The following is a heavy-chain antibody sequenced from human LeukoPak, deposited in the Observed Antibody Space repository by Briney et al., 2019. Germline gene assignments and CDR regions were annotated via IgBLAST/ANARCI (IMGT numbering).Heavy chain of an antibody. CDR3: ARDLETYYNFWSGSYRTDYYYYMDV. J-gene: IGHJ6*03. CDR1: GFTFSNYW. V-gene: IGHV3-7*01. D-gene: IGHD3-3*01. CDR2: IKQDGSEK. Sequence: GGSLRLSCAASGFTFSNYWMTWVRQAPGKGLEWVAIIKQDGSEKNYVDSVKGRFTISRDNAKSSLYLQMDSLRAEDTAVYYCARDLETYYNFWSGSYRTDYYYYMDVWGKGTTVTVSS.